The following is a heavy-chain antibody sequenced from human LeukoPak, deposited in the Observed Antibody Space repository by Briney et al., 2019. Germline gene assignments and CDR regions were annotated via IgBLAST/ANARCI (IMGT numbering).Heavy chain of an antibody. V-gene: IGHV3-48*01. CDR1: GFTFSSYS. CDR2: ISSSTNTI. J-gene: IGHJ4*02. D-gene: IGHD3-10*01. Sequence: SGGSLRLSCAASGFTFSSYSMNWVRQAPGKGLEWVSYISSSTNTIYYADSVKGRFTISRDNAKNSLFLQMNSLRADDTAVYYCAREQPPGVYFDYWGQGTLVTVSS. CDR3: AREQPPGVYFDY.